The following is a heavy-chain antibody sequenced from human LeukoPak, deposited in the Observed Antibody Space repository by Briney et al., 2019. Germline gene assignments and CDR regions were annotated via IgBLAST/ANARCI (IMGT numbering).Heavy chain of an antibody. V-gene: IGHV1-2*02. J-gene: IGHJ1*01. D-gene: IGHD3-22*01. CDR3: ARGFTGTNMIVVSEYFQH. CDR1: GYTLTGYY. Sequence: ASVKVSCKASGYTLTGYYMHWVRQAPGQGLEWMEWIKTNSGGTNYAQKFQGRVTMTRDTSISTAYMELNSLRSDDTAIYYCARGFTGTNMIVVSEYFQHWGQGTLVTVSS. CDR2: IKTNSGGT.